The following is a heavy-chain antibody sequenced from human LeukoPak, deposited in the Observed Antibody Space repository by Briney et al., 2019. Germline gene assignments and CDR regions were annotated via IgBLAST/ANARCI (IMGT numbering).Heavy chain of an antibody. CDR2: IYYSGST. J-gene: IGHJ3*02. V-gene: IGHV4-30-4*08. CDR1: GFTFSDYY. CDR3: AREIINWGAFDI. D-gene: IGHD3-16*01. Sequence: LRLSCAASGFTFSDYYMSWIRQAPGKGLEWIGYIYYSGSTYYNPSLKSRPTISVDTSKNQFSLRLSSVAVADTALYYCAREIINWGAFDIWGQGTMVTVSS.